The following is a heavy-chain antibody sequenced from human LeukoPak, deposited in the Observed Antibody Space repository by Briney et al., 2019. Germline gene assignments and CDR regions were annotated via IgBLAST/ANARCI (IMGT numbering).Heavy chain of an antibody. Sequence: HPGGSLRLSCAASKFTFSTFAMHWVRQAPSKGLEWVALTSSDGSSKYYTDSVKGRFTISRDNSKNTLYLQMNSLRAEDTAVYYCAREGGDLRWKNRFDFWGQGTLVTVSS. CDR2: TSSDGSSK. V-gene: IGHV3-30-3*01. D-gene: IGHD4-23*01. J-gene: IGHJ4*02. CDR3: AREGGDLRWKNRFDF. CDR1: KFTFSTFA.